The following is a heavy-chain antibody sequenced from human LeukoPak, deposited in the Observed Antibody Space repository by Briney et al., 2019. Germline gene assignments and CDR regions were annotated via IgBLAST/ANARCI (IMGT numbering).Heavy chain of an antibody. CDR3: AKAAVAGTYFDY. J-gene: IGHJ4*02. CDR1: GFTFSSYG. CDR2: IWYDGSNK. V-gene: IGHV3-33*06. Sequence: PGGSLRLSCAASGFTFSSYGMHWVRQAPGKGLEWVAVIWYDGSNKYYADSVKGRFTISRDNSKNTLYLQMNSLRAEDTAVYYSAKAAVAGTYFDYWGQGTLVTVSS. D-gene: IGHD6-19*01.